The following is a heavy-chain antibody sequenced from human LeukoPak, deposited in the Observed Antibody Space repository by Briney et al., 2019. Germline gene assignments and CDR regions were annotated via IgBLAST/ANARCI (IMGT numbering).Heavy chain of an antibody. V-gene: IGHV1-8*01. J-gene: IGHJ4*02. CDR3: ARLLSYGDYEDY. CDR2: MNPNSGNT. Sequence: ASVKVSCKASGYTFTSYDINWVRQATGQGLEWMGWMNPNSGNTGYAQKFQGRVTMTRNTSISTAYMELSSLRSEDTAVYYCARLLSYGDYEDYWGQGTLVTVSS. CDR1: GYTFTSYD. D-gene: IGHD4-17*01.